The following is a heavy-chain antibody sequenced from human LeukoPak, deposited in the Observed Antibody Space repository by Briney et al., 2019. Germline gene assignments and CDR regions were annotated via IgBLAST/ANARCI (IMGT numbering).Heavy chain of an antibody. Sequence: SETLSLTCTVTGGSISSGSYYWSWVRQPAGKGLEWIGRIYTSGSTNYNPSLKSRVTISIDTSKNQFSLKLSSVTAADTAVYYCARGHIMDWFDPCGQGTLVTVSS. CDR2: IYTSGST. CDR1: GGSISSGSYY. J-gene: IGHJ5*02. V-gene: IGHV4-61*02. CDR3: ARGHIMDWFDP.